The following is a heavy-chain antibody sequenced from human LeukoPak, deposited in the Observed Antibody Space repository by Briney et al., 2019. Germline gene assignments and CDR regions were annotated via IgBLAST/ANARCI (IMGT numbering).Heavy chain of an antibody. CDR1: GYTFTGYY. CDR2: INPNSGGT. J-gene: IGHJ4*02. V-gene: IGHV1-2*02. Sequence: ASVEVSFKASGYTFTGYYMHWVRQAPGQGLEWMGWINPNSGGTNYAQKFQGRVTMTRDTSISTAYMELSRLRSDDTAVYYCARWSSTSIPSYYWGQATLVTVSS. CDR3: ARWSSTSIPSYY. D-gene: IGHD2-2*01.